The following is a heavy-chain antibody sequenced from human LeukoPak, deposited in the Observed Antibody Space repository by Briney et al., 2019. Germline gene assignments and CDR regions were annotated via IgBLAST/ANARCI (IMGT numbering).Heavy chain of an antibody. J-gene: IGHJ4*02. CDR2: IYYSGST. D-gene: IGHD4-11*01. V-gene: IGHV4-39*01. Sequence: PSETLSLTCAVSGGSISSSNWWSWVRQPPGKGLEWIGSIYYSGSTYYNPSLTSRVTISVDTSKNQFYLKLTSVTAADTAVYYCARHRVPHDYCDWGQGALVTVSS. CDR3: ARHRVPHDYCD. CDR1: GGSISSSNW.